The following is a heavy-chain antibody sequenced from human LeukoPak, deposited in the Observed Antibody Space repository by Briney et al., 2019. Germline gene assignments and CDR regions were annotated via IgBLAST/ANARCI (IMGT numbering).Heavy chain of an antibody. V-gene: IGHV4-34*01. D-gene: IGHD6-13*01. CDR1: GGSISSYY. CDR3: ARARIAAAGTGGLLGY. J-gene: IGHJ4*02. Sequence: PSETLSLTCTVSGGSISSYYWSWIRQPPGKGLEWIGEINHSGSTNYNPSLKSRVTISVDTSKNQFSLKLSSVTAADTAVYYCARARIAAAGTGGLLGYWGQGTLVTVSS. CDR2: INHSGST.